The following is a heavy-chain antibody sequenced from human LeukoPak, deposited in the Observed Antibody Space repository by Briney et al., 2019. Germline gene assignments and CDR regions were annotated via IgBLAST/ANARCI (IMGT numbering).Heavy chain of an antibody. Sequence: SETLSLTCAVFGDSISSNHWWSWVRQSPGRGLEWIGEIYPSGSTNHNSSLMSRVTISLDKSKNQFSLKLTSVTAADTAIDYCARLRGDLYRPFDFWGQGTLVTVSS. D-gene: IGHD3-16*01. V-gene: IGHV4-4*02. CDR2: IYPSGST. CDR1: GDSISSNHW. CDR3: ARLRGDLYRPFDF. J-gene: IGHJ4*02.